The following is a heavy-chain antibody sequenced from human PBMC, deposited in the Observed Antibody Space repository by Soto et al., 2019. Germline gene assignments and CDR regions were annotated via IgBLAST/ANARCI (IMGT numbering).Heavy chain of an antibody. Sequence: QVQLVESGGGVVQPGRSLRLSCAASGFTFSSYAMHWVRQAPGKGLEWVAVISYDGSNKYYADSVKGRFTISRDNSKNTLYLQMNSLRAEDTAVYYCARSPLYYGSGNEENFDYWGQGTLVTVSS. J-gene: IGHJ4*02. CDR3: ARSPLYYGSGNEENFDY. CDR1: GFTFSSYA. D-gene: IGHD3-10*01. V-gene: IGHV3-30-3*01. CDR2: ISYDGSNK.